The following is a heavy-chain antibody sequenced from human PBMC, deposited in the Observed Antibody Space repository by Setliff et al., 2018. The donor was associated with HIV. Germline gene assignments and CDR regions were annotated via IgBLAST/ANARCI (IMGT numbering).Heavy chain of an antibody. Sequence: PGGSLRLSCAASGFTFSTFWMGWVRQAPGKGREWVAHIKPDGSSKKYVDSVKGRFTISRDNAKDSLYLQMHSLRAEDTAVYYCVRWGLPYGIDAWGRGTLVTVSS. V-gene: IGHV3-7*01. CDR1: GFTFSTFW. D-gene: IGHD3-16*01. CDR2: IKPDGSSK. CDR3: VRWGLPYGIDA. J-gene: IGHJ4*02.